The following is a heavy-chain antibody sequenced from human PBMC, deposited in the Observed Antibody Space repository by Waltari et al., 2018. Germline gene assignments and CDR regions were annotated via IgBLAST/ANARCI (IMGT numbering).Heavy chain of an antibody. Sequence: QVQLQESGPGLVKISEILSLTCSVSGGSISRSGYHWAWIRQTPGKGLEWIGSFYYNVHTMSNPSLKSRVTMSVAASKIRFFMRLKSVPAADTSSYFCASQPDDTALDPLGWFDPWGQGILVTVSS. D-gene: IGHD5-18*01. CDR3: ASQPDDTALDPLGWFDP. CDR2: FYYNVHT. J-gene: IGHJ5*02. V-gene: IGHV4-39*01. CDR1: GGSISRSGYH.